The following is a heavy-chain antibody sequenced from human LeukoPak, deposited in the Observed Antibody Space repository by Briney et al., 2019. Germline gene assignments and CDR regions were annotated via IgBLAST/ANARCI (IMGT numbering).Heavy chain of an antibody. V-gene: IGHV3-64D*09. CDR2: TSTNGDTT. Sequence: GGSLRLSCSASGFTFSNYVMHWVRQAPGKGLEYVSATSTNGDTTYYTDSVKGRFTISRDNSKNTLSLQMSSLRAEDTAVYICVKDCSRDWNGHWFDSWGQGTLVTVSS. CDR1: GFTFSNYV. D-gene: IGHD2-21*02. CDR3: VKDCSRDWNGHWFDS. J-gene: IGHJ5*01.